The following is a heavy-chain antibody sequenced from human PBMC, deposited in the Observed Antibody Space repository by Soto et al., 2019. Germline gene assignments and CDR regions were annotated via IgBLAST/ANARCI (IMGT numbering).Heavy chain of an antibody. CDR1: GFTFSSNS. V-gene: IGHV3-30*03. D-gene: IGHD5-18*01. CDR3: ARDTGPNGYNYYYFGMDV. J-gene: IGHJ6*02. CDR2: ISYDGSDK. Sequence: VQLVESGGGLVKPGGSLRLSCAASGFTFSSNSMIWVRQAPGKGLEWVAVISYDGSDKYNANSVKGRFTISRDNSKNTLYLQMNSLRAEDTAVYYCARDTGPNGYNYYYFGMDVWGQGTTVTVSS.